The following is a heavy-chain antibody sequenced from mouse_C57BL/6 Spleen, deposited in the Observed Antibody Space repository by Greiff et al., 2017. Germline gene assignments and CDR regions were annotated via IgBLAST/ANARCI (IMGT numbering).Heavy chain of an antibody. Sequence: QVQLQQSGPELVKPGASVKISCKASGYAFSSSWMNWVKQRPGKGLEWIGRIYPGDGDTNYNGKFKGKATLTADKSSSTAYMQLSSLTSEDSAVYFCARSGYYDYAMDYWGQGTSVTVSS. D-gene: IGHD2-4*01. J-gene: IGHJ4*01. CDR1: GYAFSSSW. V-gene: IGHV1-82*01. CDR3: ARSGYYDYAMDY. CDR2: IYPGDGDT.